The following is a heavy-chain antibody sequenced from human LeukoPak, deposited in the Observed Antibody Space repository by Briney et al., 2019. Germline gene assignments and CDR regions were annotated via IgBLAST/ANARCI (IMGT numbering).Heavy chain of an antibody. CDR2: IYYSGST. D-gene: IGHD3-9*01. CDR3: ARTQNEQYYDILTGYYRSTIGTFDI. CDR1: GGSISSSSYY. Sequence: SETLSLTCTVSGGSISSSSYYWGWIRQPPGKGLEWIGSIYYSGSTYYNPSIKSRVTISVDTSKNQFSLKLSSVTAADTAVYYCARTQNEQYYDILTGYYRSTIGTFDIWGQGTMVTVSS. J-gene: IGHJ3*02. V-gene: IGHV4-39*01.